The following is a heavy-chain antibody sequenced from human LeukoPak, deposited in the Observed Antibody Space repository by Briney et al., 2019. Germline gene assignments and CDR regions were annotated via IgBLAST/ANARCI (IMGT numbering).Heavy chain of an antibody. CDR3: AASFMHYDILTGPFDY. J-gene: IGHJ4*02. D-gene: IGHD3-9*01. Sequence: NPSETLSLTCTVSGGSISSYYWSWIRQPPGKGLEWIGYIYYSGSTNYNPSLKSRVTISVDTSKNQFSLKLSSVTAADTAVYYCAASFMHYDILTGPFDYWGQGTLVTVSS. V-gene: IGHV4-59*01. CDR1: GGSISSYY. CDR2: IYYSGST.